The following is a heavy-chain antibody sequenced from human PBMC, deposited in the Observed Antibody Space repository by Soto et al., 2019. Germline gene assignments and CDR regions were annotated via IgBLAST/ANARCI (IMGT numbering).Heavy chain of an antibody. CDR2: TYYRAKWYN. CDR1: GDSVSSNNAA. Sequence: QVQLQQSGPGLVKPSQTLSLTCAISGDSVSSNNAAWSWFRQSPSRGLEWVGRTYYRAKWYNDYAVSVKSRTTINPDTSKTQFSLQLNSVTPEDTAVYYCARSVRSWCFDYWGQGILVTVSS. V-gene: IGHV6-1*01. CDR3: ARSVRSWCFDY. D-gene: IGHD6-13*01. J-gene: IGHJ4*02.